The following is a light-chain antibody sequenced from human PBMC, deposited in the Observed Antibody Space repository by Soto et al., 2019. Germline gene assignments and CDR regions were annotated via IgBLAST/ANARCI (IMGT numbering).Light chain of an antibody. J-gene: IGLJ2*01. V-gene: IGLV2-14*01. CDR1: SSDVGGYNY. CDR2: EVS. CDR3: SSYTRTTLVV. Sequence: QSALTQPASVSGSPGQSITISCTGSSSDVGGYNYVSWYQQHPGKAPKLMIYEVSNRPSGVSNRFSGSKSGNTASLTISGLQAEDEADYYSSSYTRTTLVVFGGGTKLTVL.